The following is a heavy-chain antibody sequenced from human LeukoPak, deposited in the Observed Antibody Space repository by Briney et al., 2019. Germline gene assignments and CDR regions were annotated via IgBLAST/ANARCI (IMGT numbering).Heavy chain of an antibody. CDR3: AKDIELSI. D-gene: IGHD3-16*02. Sequence: SGGSLRLSCAASGFTFSSYAMTWVRQAPGKGLEWVSLIGSVGHSTYYGDSVKGRFTISRDNSKNTLSLQMNSLRVEDTAIYYCAKDIELSILGLGTMVTVSS. CDR1: GFTFSSYA. CDR2: IGSVGHST. J-gene: IGHJ3*02. V-gene: IGHV3-23*01.